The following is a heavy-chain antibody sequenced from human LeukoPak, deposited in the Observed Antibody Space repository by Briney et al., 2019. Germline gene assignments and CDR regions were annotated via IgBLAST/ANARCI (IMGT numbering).Heavy chain of an antibody. Sequence: SETLSLTCTVSGGSINSNNYYWGWIRQPPGKGLEWIGSIYSSGSAYYNPSLKSRVTISVDTSKNQFSLKLSSVTAADTAVYYCARTSHSSGYYDYWGQGTLVTVSS. D-gene: IGHD3-22*01. V-gene: IGHV4-39*07. CDR2: IYSSGSA. CDR3: ARTSHSSGYYDY. J-gene: IGHJ4*02. CDR1: GGSINSNNYY.